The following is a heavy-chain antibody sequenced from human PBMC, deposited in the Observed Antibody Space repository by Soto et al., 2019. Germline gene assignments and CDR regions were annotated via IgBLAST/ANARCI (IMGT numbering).Heavy chain of an antibody. Sequence: PSQTLSLTCAISGDSVSSNSAAWNWIRQSPSRGLEWLGRTYYRSKWYNDYAVSVKSRITINPDTSKNQFSLQLNSVTPEDTAVYYCARDSPTLGPPPNYFDYWGQGTLVTVSS. D-gene: IGHD7-27*01. CDR2: TYYRSKWYN. CDR3: ARDSPTLGPPPNYFDY. J-gene: IGHJ4*02. V-gene: IGHV6-1*01. CDR1: GDSVSSNSAA.